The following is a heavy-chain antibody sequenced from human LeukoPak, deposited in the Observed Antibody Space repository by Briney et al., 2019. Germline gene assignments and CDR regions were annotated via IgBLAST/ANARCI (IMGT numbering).Heavy chain of an antibody. D-gene: IGHD3-22*01. V-gene: IGHV3-23*01. CDR3: AKSSYYDASGYYREYYFDY. CDR1: GFTFSSYA. CDR2: ISGIDGST. Sequence: GGSLRLSCAASGFTFSSYAMSWVRQAPGKGLEWVSGISGIDGSTYYADSVKGRFTISRDNSKNTLYLQMNSLRDEDTAVYYCAKSSYYDASGYYREYYFDYWGQGTLVTVSS. J-gene: IGHJ4*02.